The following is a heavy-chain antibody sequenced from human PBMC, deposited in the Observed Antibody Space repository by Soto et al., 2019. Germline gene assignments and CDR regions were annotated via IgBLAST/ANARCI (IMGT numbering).Heavy chain of an antibody. CDR3: AKGGGKYYFYYFDS. CDR1: GFDFSSYA. Sequence: EVQLLESGGGLVPPGGSLRLSCAASGFDFSSYAMNWVRQAPGKGLEWVSGIRGTGGSPYYADSVKGRFTISRDNSKNTVYLQMNSLRAEDTAVYYCAKGGGKYYFYYFDSWGQGTLVTVSS. D-gene: IGHD1-26*01. CDR2: IRGTGGSP. J-gene: IGHJ4*02. V-gene: IGHV3-23*01.